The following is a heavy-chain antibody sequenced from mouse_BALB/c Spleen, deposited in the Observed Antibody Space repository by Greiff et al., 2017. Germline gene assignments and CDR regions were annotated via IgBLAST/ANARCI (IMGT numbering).Heavy chain of an antibody. CDR3: ARGGHYYGYY. D-gene: IGHD1-2*01. CDR2: ISYSGST. J-gene: IGHJ2*01. CDR1: GYSITSDYA. Sequence: EVQLQESGPGLVKPSQSLSLTCTVTGYSITSDYAWNWIRQFPGNKLEWMGYISYSGSTSYNPSLKSRISITRDTSKNQFFLQLNSVTTEDTATYYCARGGHYYGYYWGQGTTLTVSS. V-gene: IGHV3-2*02.